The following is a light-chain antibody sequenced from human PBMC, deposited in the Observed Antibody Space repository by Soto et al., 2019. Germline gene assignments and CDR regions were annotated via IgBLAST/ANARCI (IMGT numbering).Light chain of an antibody. CDR1: QTILYSSNNKNY. Sequence: DIVLTQSPDSLAVSLGERATINCKSSQTILYSSNNKNYLAWYQQRPGQPPKLLISWASTRESGVPDRFSGSGSGTDFTLTINNLQAEDVAVYYWQQYYSIPRAFGQGTRVEIK. V-gene: IGKV4-1*01. J-gene: IGKJ1*01. CDR3: QQYYSIPRA. CDR2: WAS.